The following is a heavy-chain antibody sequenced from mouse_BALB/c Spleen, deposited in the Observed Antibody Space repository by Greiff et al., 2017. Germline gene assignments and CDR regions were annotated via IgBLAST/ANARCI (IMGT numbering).Heavy chain of an antibody. Sequence: VHLQQSGPGLVQPSQSLSITCTASGFSLTSYGVHWVRQSPGKGLEWLGVIWSGGSTDYNAAFISRLSISKDNSKSQVFFNMNSLQANDTAIYYCARILITTNAMDYWGQGTSVTVSS. CDR1: GFSLTSYG. CDR2: IWSGGST. D-gene: IGHD1-1*01. CDR3: ARILITTNAMDY. J-gene: IGHJ4*01. V-gene: IGHV2-2*02.